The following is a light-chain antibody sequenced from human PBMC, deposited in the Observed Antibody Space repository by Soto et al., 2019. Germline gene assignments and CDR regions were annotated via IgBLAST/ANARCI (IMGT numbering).Light chain of an antibody. J-gene: IGKJ4*01. CDR1: QSVTSF. V-gene: IGKV3-11*01. CDR3: QQRSNWPLT. Sequence: EIVLTQSPSTLPFSQGERATLSCMASQSVTSFLAWSQHKPCQAPSLLIYDATDRATGIPARFSGSGSGTDVTLTISSLEPEDFAVYDCQQRSNWPLTFGGGTKVEIK. CDR2: DAT.